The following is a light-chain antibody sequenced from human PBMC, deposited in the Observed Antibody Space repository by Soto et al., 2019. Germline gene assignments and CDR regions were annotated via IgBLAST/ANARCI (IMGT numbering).Light chain of an antibody. CDR1: QGISSY. Sequence: AIRMTQSPSSLSASTGDRVTITCRASQGISSYLAWYQQKPGKAPKLLIYAASTLQSGVPSRFSGSGSGTDGTLTISCLQSEDCTTYYCQQYYSYPRTFGQGTKVDIK. V-gene: IGKV1-8*01. J-gene: IGKJ1*01. CDR3: QQYYSYPRT. CDR2: AAS.